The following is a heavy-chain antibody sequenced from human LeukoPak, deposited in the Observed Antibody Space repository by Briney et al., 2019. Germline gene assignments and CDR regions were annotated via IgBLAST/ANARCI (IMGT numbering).Heavy chain of an antibody. J-gene: IGHJ6*02. D-gene: IGHD3-9*01. V-gene: IGHV3-23*01. CDR1: GFTFSAFG. CDR3: TKDYCGKFCSAV. Sequence: GGSLRLPCAASGFTFSAFGMNWVRQAPGKGLEWVSTITKSGDSTYYVDPVKGRFTISRDNSKNTLYLQMNSLRAEDTAKYYCTKDYCGKFCSAVWGQGTTVTVSS. CDR2: ITKSGDST.